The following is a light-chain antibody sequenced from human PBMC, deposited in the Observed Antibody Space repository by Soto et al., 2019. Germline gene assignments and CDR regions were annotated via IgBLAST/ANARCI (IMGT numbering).Light chain of an antibody. V-gene: IGKV3-11*01. CDR3: QQRSSWPLTST. J-gene: IGKJ5*01. Sequence: SPATLSLSPGERATLSCRASQSVSTYLAWYQQKPGQAPRLLIYDASNRATGIPARFSGSGSGTDFTLTISGLEPEDFAVYYCQQRSSWPLTSTIGQGTRLEI. CDR1: QSVSTY. CDR2: DAS.